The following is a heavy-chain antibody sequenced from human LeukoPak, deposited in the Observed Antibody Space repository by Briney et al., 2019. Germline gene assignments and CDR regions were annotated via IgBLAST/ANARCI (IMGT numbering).Heavy chain of an antibody. Sequence: SVKVSCKASGGTFSSYAITWVRQAPGQGLEWMGGIIPIFGTANYAHKFQGRVTITTDESTSTAYMELSSLRSEDTAVYYCARQKARYSYGLFFDYWGQGTLVTVSS. J-gene: IGHJ4*02. D-gene: IGHD5-18*01. CDR1: GGTFSSYA. CDR3: ARQKARYSYGLFFDY. CDR2: IIPIFGTA. V-gene: IGHV1-69*05.